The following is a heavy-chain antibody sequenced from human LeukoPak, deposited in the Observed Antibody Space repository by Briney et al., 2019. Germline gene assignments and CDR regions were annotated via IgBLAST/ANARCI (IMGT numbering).Heavy chain of an antibody. Sequence: GGSLRLSCAASGFIFSNYGMHWVRQAPGKGLEWVAVLWYDGSNKNYADSVQGRFTISRDNAKNSLYLQMNSLRAEDTAVYYCARERWSLYSNDYYYYGLDVWGQGTTVTVSS. CDR2: LWYDGSNK. V-gene: IGHV3-33*01. CDR3: ARERWSLYSNDYYYYGLDV. CDR1: GFIFSNYG. J-gene: IGHJ6*02. D-gene: IGHD3-3*01.